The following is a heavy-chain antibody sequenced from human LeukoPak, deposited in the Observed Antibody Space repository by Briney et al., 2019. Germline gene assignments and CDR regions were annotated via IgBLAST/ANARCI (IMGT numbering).Heavy chain of an antibody. V-gene: IGHV4-39*07. CDR2: IYYSGST. Sequence: PSETLSLTCTVSGGSISSSSYYWGWIRQPPGKGLEWIGSIYYSGSTYYNPSLKSRVTISVDTSKNQFSLKLSSVTAADTAVYYCARAPAENYCSGGSCYSETDLWGQGTLVTVSS. J-gene: IGHJ4*02. D-gene: IGHD2-15*01. CDR3: ARAPAENYCSGGSCYSETDL. CDR1: GGSISSSSYY.